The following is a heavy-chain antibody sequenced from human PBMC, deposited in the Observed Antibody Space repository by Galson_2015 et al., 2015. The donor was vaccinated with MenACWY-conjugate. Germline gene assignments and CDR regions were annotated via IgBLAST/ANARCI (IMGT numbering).Heavy chain of an antibody. CDR2: INTNTGNP. Sequence: SVKVSCKASGYTFNRYAMNWVRQAPGQGLEWMGWINTNTGNPTYGQGFAGRFVLSLDTSVSTAYLQISSLKAEDTAVYYCAREGIGVDDDAFDIWGQGTMVTVSS. CDR1: GYTFNRYA. D-gene: IGHD3-22*01. V-gene: IGHV7-4-1*02. J-gene: IGHJ3*02. CDR3: AREGIGVDDDAFDI.